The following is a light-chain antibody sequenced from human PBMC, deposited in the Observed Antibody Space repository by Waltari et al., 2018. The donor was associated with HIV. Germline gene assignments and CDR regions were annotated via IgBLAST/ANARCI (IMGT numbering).Light chain of an antibody. CDR2: AAS. CDR1: QDIGNS. V-gene: IGKV1D-12*01. CDR3: QQANIVPYT. Sequence: DIQMTQSPSFVSASVGDRVTITCRASQDIGNSLAWYQQELGKAPRLLIYAASSLQSGVPSRFSGSGSGTDFTLTISSLQSEDFTTYYRQQANIVPYTFGQGTKLEIK. J-gene: IGKJ2*01.